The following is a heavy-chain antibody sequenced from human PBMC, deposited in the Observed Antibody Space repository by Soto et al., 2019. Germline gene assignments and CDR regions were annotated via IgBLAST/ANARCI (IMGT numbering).Heavy chain of an antibody. Sequence: SETLSLTCTVSGGSIRSGDYYWSWIRQPPGKGLEWSGYIYDSGTTYYNPSLRSLVAISVYTSKNQFSLKLSSVTAADTALYYCASGPNHCNPARGWFDPWGQGTPVTVSS. CDR3: ASGPNHCNPARGWFDP. CDR1: GGSIRSGDYY. D-gene: IGHD2-15*01. V-gene: IGHV4-30-4*08. CDR2: IYDSGTT. J-gene: IGHJ5*02.